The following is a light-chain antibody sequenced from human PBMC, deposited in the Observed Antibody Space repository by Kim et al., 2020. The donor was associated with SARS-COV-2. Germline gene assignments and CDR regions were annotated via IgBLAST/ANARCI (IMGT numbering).Light chain of an antibody. CDR2: DAS. Sequence: ASVGGRVTITCRASQGISSALAWYRHKPGKAPKLLIYDASVLGSGVPLRFSGSGSGTDFTLTISSLQPEDFATYFCQQFSTYPLTFGGGTKVDIK. CDR3: QQFSTYPLT. V-gene: IGKV1-13*02. CDR1: QGISSA. J-gene: IGKJ4*01.